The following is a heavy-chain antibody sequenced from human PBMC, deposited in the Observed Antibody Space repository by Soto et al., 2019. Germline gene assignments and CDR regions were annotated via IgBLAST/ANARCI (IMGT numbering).Heavy chain of an antibody. V-gene: IGHV3-74*01. J-gene: IGHJ4*02. Sequence: GGSLRLSCAASGFTFSSDWMHWFRQAPGKGLVWVSRIDSGGRTTTYADSVKGRFTISRDDAKNTLYLQMNGLRAEDTALYYCARWFTYGNFDYFDYWGQGTQVTVSS. CDR3: ARWFTYGNFDYFDY. D-gene: IGHD3-10*01. CDR2: IDSGGRTT. CDR1: GFTFSSDW.